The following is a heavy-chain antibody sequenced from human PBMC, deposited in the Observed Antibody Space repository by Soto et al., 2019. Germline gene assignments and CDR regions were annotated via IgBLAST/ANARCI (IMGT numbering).Heavy chain of an antibody. D-gene: IGHD2-2*01. CDR1: GYTFTSYG. Sequence: QVQLVQSGAEVKKPGASVKVSCKASGYTFTSYGISWVRQAPGQGLEWMGWISAYNGNTNYAQKLQGRVTMTTDTSTSTAYMELRSLRSDDTAVYYCARHTRYCSSTSCQKGLDVWGQGTSFTVSS. V-gene: IGHV1-18*04. J-gene: IGHJ6*02. CDR2: ISAYNGNT. CDR3: ARHTRYCSSTSCQKGLDV.